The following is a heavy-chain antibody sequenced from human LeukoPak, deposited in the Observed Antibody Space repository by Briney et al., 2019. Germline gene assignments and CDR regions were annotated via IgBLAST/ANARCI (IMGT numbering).Heavy chain of an antibody. J-gene: IGHJ6*04. CDR2: ISSSSSYI. D-gene: IGHD3-9*01. CDR3: ARDSVPLEPILTGYYFYYGMDV. CDR1: GFTFSSYS. Sequence: GGSLRLSCAASGFTFSSYSMNWVRQAPGKGLEWVSSISSSSSYIYYADSVKGRFTISRDNAKNSLHLQMNSLRAEDTAVYYCARDSVPLEPILTGYYFYYGMDVWGKGTTVTVSS. V-gene: IGHV3-21*01.